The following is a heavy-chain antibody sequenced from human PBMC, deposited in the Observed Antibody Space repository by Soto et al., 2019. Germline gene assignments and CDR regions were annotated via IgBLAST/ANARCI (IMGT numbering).Heavy chain of an antibody. Sequence: QITLKESGPTLVKPTQTLTLTCTFSGFSLTTSGVGVGWIRQPPGKALEWLALIFWDDDKRYSPSLKSRLTISKDTSKSQVVLTMTNMDPVDTATYYCAHTSCSGGGCYSQFDYWGQRTLVTVSS. D-gene: IGHD2-15*01. J-gene: IGHJ4*02. V-gene: IGHV2-5*02. CDR3: AHTSCSGGGCYSQFDY. CDR2: IFWDDDK. CDR1: GFSLTTSGVG.